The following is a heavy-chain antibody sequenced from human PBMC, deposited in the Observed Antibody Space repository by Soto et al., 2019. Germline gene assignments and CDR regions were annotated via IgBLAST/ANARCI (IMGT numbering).Heavy chain of an antibody. V-gene: IGHV3-7*01. CDR1: GFNLNNFW. Sequence: GGSLRLSCARSGFNLNNFWMSWVRQAPGKVLEWVANIKEDGGEKYYVDSVKGRFTISRDNAENSLSLQMNSLRAEDTAVYSCARVPLGRGGYSIFEYWGQGAQVTVSS. CDR3: ARVPLGRGGYSIFEY. CDR2: IKEDGGEK. J-gene: IGHJ4*02. D-gene: IGHD4-4*01.